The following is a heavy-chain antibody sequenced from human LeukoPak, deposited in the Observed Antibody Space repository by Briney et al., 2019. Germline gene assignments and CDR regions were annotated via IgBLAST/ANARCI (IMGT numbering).Heavy chain of an antibody. V-gene: IGHV3-30-3*01. CDR3: AREGPRGNSQFDY. J-gene: IGHJ4*02. Sequence: GGSLRLSCAASEFTFSNYALHWVRQAPGKGLQWVAVISYDGNTIHYADSVKGRLTISRDNSKNTLYLQMNSLRAEDTAVYYCAREGPRGNSQFDYWGQGTLVTVSS. CDR2: ISYDGNTI. D-gene: IGHD2/OR15-2a*01. CDR1: EFTFSNYA.